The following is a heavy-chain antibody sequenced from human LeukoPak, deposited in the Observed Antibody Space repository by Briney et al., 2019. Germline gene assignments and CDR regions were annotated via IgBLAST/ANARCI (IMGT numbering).Heavy chain of an antibody. J-gene: IGHJ4*02. Sequence: SETLSLTCPVSGGSMSPYHWGWIRQPPGKGLEWTGYIYYSGSTNYNPSLKSRVTISVDTSKNQFSLKLSSVTAADTAIYYCARAVSGRFDYWGQGTLVTVSS. CDR2: IYYSGST. CDR1: GGSMSPYH. D-gene: IGHD6-19*01. CDR3: ARAVSGRFDY. V-gene: IGHV4-59*08.